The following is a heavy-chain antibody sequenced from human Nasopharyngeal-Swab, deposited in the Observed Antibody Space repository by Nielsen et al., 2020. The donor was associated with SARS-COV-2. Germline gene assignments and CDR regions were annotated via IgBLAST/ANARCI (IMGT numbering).Heavy chain of an antibody. V-gene: IGHV3-30-3*01. J-gene: IGHJ3*02. CDR2: ISYDGSNK. Sequence: WIRQPPGKGLEWVAVISYDGSNKYYADSVKGRFTISRDNSKNTLYLQMNSLRAEDTAVYHCARSGDYCSSTSCYLSDAFDIWGQGTMVTVSS. CDR3: ARSGDYCSSTSCYLSDAFDI. D-gene: IGHD2-2*01.